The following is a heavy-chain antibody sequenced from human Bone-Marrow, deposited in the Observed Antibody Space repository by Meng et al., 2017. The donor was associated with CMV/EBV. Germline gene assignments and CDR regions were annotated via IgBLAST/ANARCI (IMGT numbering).Heavy chain of an antibody. Sequence: SVKVSCKASGGTFSSYAISWVRQAPGQGLEWMGGIIPIFGTANYAQKFQGRVTITTDESTSTAYMELSSLRSEDTAVYYCARQGMRAFVYYYGMDVWGQGTTVTVSS. CDR1: GGTFSSYA. V-gene: IGHV1-69*05. J-gene: IGHJ6*02. CDR2: IIPIFGTA. CDR3: ARQGMRAFVYYYGMDV.